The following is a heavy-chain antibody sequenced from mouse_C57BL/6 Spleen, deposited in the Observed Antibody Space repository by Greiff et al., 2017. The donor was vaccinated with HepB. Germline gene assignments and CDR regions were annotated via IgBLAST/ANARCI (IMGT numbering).Heavy chain of an antibody. D-gene: IGHD1-1*01. V-gene: IGHV1-15*01. J-gene: IGHJ2*01. Sequence: QVHVKQSGAELVRPGASVTLSCKASGYTFTDYEMHWVKQTPVHGLEWIGAIDPETGGTAYNQKFKGKAILTADKSSSTAYMELRSLTSEDSAVYYCTRFYYYGSSYFDYWGQGTTLTVSS. CDR3: TRFYYYGSSYFDY. CDR2: IDPETGGT. CDR1: GYTFTDYE.